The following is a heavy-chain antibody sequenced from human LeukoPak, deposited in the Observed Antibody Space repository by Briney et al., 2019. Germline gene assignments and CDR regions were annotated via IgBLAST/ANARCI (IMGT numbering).Heavy chain of an antibody. J-gene: IGHJ4*02. CDR1: GGSFSGYY. D-gene: IGHD6-13*01. CDR2: INHSGST. V-gene: IGHV4-34*01. Sequence: SETLSLTCAFYGGSFSGYYWSWIRQPPGKGLEWIGEINHSGSTKYNPSLKSRVTISVDTSKNQFSLKLSSVTAADTAVYYCARKPLAAAGKIDYWGQGTLVTVSS. CDR3: ARKPLAAAGKIDY.